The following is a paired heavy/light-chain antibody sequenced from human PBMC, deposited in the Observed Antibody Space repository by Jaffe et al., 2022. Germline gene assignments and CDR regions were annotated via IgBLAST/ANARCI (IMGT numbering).Heavy chain of an antibody. V-gene: IGHV3-48*03. D-gene: IGHD1-20*01. CDR1: GFTLGTYE. CDR3: AREYNRNDPYDAFDI. Sequence: EVQLVESGGDLVQPGGSLRLSCAASGFTLGTYEMNWVRQAPGKGLEWVSYISTSGNTRWYADSVKGRFTISRDNAKLYLQMSSLRVEDTAVYYCAREYNRNDPYDAFDIWGQGTMVTVSS. J-gene: IGHJ3*02. CDR2: ISTSGNTR.
Light chain of an antibody. Sequence: EIVLTQSPDFQSVTPKEKVTITCRASQSIGSSLHWYQQKPDQSPKLLIKYDSQSFSGVPSRFSGSGSGTDFTLTISSLEPEDAATYYCHQSNSLPRTFGQGTKVEIK. CDR1: QSIGSS. CDR3: HQSNSLPRT. V-gene: IGKV6-21*01. J-gene: IGKJ1*01. CDR2: YDS.